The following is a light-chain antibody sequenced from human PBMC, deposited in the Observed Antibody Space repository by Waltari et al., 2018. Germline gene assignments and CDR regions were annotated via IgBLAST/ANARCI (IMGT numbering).Light chain of an antibody. Sequence: IVLTQSPGTLSLSPGGRANLSCRASQNIGHYLAWYQQKPGQAPRLLIYASSTRAAGIPDRFSGSGSGADFSLTITRLEPDDFAVYYCQHHFRLPATFGQGTKV. CDR3: QHHFRLPAT. V-gene: IGKV3-20*01. CDR2: ASS. CDR1: QNIGHY. J-gene: IGKJ1*01.